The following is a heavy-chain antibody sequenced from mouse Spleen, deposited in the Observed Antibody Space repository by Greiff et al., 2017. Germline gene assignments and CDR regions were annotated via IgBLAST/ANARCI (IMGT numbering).Heavy chain of an antibody. Sequence: EVNLVESGGGLVKPGGSLKLSCAASGFTFSSYAMSWVRQTPEKRLEWVATISDGGSYTYYPDNVKGRFTISRDNAKNNLYLQMSHLKSEDTAMYYCARDGGYAEYYFDYWGQGTTLTVSS. CDR3: ARDGGYAEYYFDY. V-gene: IGHV5-4*01. CDR2: ISDGGSYT. J-gene: IGHJ2*01. D-gene: IGHD2-2*01. CDR1: GFTFSSYA.